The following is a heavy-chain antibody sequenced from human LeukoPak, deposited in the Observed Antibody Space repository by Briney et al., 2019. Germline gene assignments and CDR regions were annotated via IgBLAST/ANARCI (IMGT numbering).Heavy chain of an antibody. D-gene: IGHD6-19*01. J-gene: IGHJ4*02. V-gene: IGHV1-46*01. Sequence: GASVKVSCKPSGYTFTSYYMHWVRQAPAQGLEWMGVINPSGGTTNYAQKFQGRITMTRDTSTSTVYMELSSLRSEDTAVYYCARFAGHRRLAVNGQFGLDYWGQGTLVTVSS. CDR1: GYTFTSYY. CDR3: ARFAGHRRLAVNGQFGLDY. CDR2: INPSGGTT.